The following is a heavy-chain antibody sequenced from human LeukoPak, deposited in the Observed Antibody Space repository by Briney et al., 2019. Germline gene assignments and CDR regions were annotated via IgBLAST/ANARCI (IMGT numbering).Heavy chain of an antibody. Sequence: GGSLRLSCAASGFTFSSYGMHWVRQAPGKGLEWVAVISYDGSNKYYADSVKGRFTISRDNSKNTLYLQMNSLRAEDTAVYYCAKNVLLWFGELSTLDDYWGQGTLVTVSS. V-gene: IGHV3-30*18. J-gene: IGHJ4*02. CDR1: GFTFSSYG. CDR2: ISYDGSNK. D-gene: IGHD3-10*01. CDR3: AKNVLLWFGELSTLDDY.